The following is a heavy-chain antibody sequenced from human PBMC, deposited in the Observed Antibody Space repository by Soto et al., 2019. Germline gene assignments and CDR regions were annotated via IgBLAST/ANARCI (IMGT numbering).Heavy chain of an antibody. V-gene: IGHV3-30-3*01. CDR1: GFTFSSYP. CDR3: ARPWLYSSNPHYYYYGMDV. J-gene: IGHJ6*02. CDR2: ISYDGTNE. Sequence: QVQLVESGGGVVQPGRSLRFSCAASGFTFSSYPMDWVRQAPGNGLEWVAVISYDGTNEHYADSVKGRFTISRDNSKNTLYLQMNSLRAEDTAVYYCARPWLYSSNPHYYYYGMDVWGQGTTVTVSS. D-gene: IGHD6-13*01.